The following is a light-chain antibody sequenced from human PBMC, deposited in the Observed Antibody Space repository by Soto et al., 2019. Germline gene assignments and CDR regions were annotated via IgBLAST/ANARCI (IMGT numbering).Light chain of an antibody. CDR3: LQDYNYPRT. Sequence: DIQMTQSPSTLSASEGDRVTITWRASQSISSWLAWYQQKPGKSPKLLIYKASSLQSGVPSRFSGSGSGTDFTLTISSLQPEDFATYYCLQDYNYPRTFGQGTRLEI. J-gene: IGKJ5*01. CDR1: QSISSW. V-gene: IGKV1-5*03. CDR2: KAS.